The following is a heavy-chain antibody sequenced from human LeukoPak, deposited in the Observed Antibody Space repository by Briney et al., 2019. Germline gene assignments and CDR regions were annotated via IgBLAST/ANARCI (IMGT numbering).Heavy chain of an antibody. CDR3: ARGGGVQYYYDSSGYFDY. V-gene: IGHV1-69*05. J-gene: IGHJ4*02. CDR2: IIPIFGTA. Sequence: SVKVSCKASGGTFSSYANSWVRQAPGQGLEWMGGIIPIFGTANYAQKFQGRVTITTDESTSTAYMELSSLRSEDTAVYYCARGGGVQYYYDSSGYFDYWGQGTLVTVSS. D-gene: IGHD3-22*01. CDR1: GGTFSSYA.